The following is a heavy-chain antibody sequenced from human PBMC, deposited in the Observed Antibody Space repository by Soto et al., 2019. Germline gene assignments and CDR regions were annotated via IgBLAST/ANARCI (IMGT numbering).Heavy chain of an antibody. CDR1: GFTFSSYA. V-gene: IGHV3-23*01. Sequence: EVQLLESGGGLVQPGGSLRLSCAASGFTFSSYAMSWVRQAPGKGLEWVSAISGSGGSTYYADSVKGRFTISRDNYKNTLYLQMNSVRDEDAAVYYGARMGYCSSTSCYGRNWFEPWGQGTLVTVSS. CDR3: ARMGYCSSTSCYGRNWFEP. D-gene: IGHD2-2*01. J-gene: IGHJ5*02. CDR2: ISGSGGST.